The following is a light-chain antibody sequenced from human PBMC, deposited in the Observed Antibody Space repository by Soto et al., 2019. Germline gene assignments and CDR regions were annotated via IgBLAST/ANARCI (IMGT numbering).Light chain of an antibody. J-gene: IGKJ3*01. CDR2: GAS. CDR3: QQYGSSPR. Sequence: ESVTLCGRASQSVSSSYLAWYQQKPGQAPRLLIYGASSRATGIPDRFSGSGSGTDFTLTITRLEPEDFAVYYCQQYGSSPRFGPGTEVDIK. V-gene: IGKV3-20*01. CDR1: QSVSSSY.